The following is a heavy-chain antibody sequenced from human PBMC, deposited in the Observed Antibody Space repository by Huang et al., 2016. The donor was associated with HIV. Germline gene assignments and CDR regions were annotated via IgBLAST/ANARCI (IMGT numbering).Heavy chain of an antibody. CDR2: IYNSGAT. J-gene: IGHJ4*02. V-gene: IGHV4-39*01. D-gene: IGHD3-22*01. CDR3: VRQTFYYDSGGYPPDY. Sequence: HLQESGPGLVKPSETLSLTCSVSGGSIKSTNFYWGWIRQPPGKGLEWIGSIYNSGATSYNPTRKSRVTISVDTSKKQFSLKLNFVTAADTAIYYCVRQTFYYDSGGYPPDYWGQGTLVIVSS. CDR1: GGSIKSTNFY.